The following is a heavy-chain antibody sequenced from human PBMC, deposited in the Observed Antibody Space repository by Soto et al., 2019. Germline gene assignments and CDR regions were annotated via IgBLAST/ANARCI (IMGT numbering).Heavy chain of an antibody. CDR1: GFTLSDHS. Sequence: GGSLRLSCVAPGFTLSDHSMNWVRLAPGKGLEWVSAISDIGTYIFYADSVKGRFTISRDNAKNSLYLQMDSLGAEDTALYYCARDLVEGALNGFDVWGQGTMVTVSS. D-gene: IGHD3-16*01. CDR2: ISDIGTYI. CDR3: ARDLVEGALNGFDV. J-gene: IGHJ3*01. V-gene: IGHV3-21*01.